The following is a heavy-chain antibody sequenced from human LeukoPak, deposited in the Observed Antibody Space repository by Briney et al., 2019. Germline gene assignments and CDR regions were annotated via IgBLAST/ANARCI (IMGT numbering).Heavy chain of an antibody. J-gene: IGHJ4*02. CDR1: RFTFSSYA. D-gene: IGHD4-17*01. Sequence: GGSLRLSCAASRFTFSSYALSWVRQAPGKGLEWVSSFSGGGGGAYYADSVRGRFTISRDNSKNTLYLQMNGLRAEDTAIYYCARLLRAPYFDYWGQGTLVTVSS. CDR2: FSGGGGGA. V-gene: IGHV3-23*01. CDR3: ARLLRAPYFDY.